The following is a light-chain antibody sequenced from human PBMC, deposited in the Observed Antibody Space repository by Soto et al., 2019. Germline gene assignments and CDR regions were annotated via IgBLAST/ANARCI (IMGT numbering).Light chain of an antibody. CDR1: SSDFGVYKY. Sequence: QSVLTQPASVSGSPGQSITISCTGTSSDFGVYKYVSWYQQHPGKAPKLMIYEVSNRPSGVSNRFSGSKSGNTASLTISGLQAEDEADYYCTSYTISSTAYVFGTGTKLTVL. CDR2: EVS. J-gene: IGLJ1*01. V-gene: IGLV2-14*01. CDR3: TSYTISSTAYV.